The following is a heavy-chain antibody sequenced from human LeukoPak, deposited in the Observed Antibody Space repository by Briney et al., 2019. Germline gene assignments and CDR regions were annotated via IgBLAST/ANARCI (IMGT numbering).Heavy chain of an antibody. Sequence: GVSLRLSCAASGFTFSSYGMHWVRQAPGKGLEWVAVIWYDGSNKYYADSVKGRFTISRDNSKNTVYLQMNSLRAEDTAVYYCARGTGMVPDYWGQGTLVTVSS. D-gene: IGHD5-18*01. J-gene: IGHJ4*02. CDR3: ARGTGMVPDY. V-gene: IGHV3-33*01. CDR2: IWYDGSNK. CDR1: GFTFSSYG.